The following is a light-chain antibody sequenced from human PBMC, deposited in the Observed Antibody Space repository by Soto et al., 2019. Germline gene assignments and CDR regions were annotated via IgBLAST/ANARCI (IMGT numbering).Light chain of an antibody. CDR1: QSISTY. CDR3: QQTFNLPWT. J-gene: IGKJ1*01. V-gene: IGKV1-39*01. CDR2: AAS. Sequence: DIQLTQSPSSLSASVGDRVTITCRASQSISTYLNWYQRKLGSAPKLLIYAASSLQSGVPSRFSGSGSGTNFTLTISGLQPEDIASYYCQQTFNLPWTFGLGTNVEIK.